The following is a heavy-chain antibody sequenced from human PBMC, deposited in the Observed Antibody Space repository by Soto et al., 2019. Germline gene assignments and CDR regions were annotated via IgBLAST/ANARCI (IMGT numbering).Heavy chain of an antibody. Sequence: QVQLQESGPGLVKPSQTLSLTCTVSGGSISSGGYYWSWIRQHPGKGLEWIGYIYYSGSTYYNPSLKSRVTISVDTSKNQVSLKLSSVTAADTAVYYCARLAYASSGYYYFDYWGQGTLVTVSS. CDR2: IYYSGST. D-gene: IGHD3-22*01. J-gene: IGHJ4*02. CDR3: ARLAYASSGYYYFDY. CDR1: GGSISSGGYY. V-gene: IGHV4-31*03.